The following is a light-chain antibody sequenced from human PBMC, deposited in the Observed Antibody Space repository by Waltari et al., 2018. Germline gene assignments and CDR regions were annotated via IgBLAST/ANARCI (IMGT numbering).Light chain of an antibody. CDR1: KTISNY. J-gene: IGKJ3*01. Sequence: DIQMTQSPSSLSASVGDRVTITCQASKTISNYLNWHQQKPGKAPKLLIYDSSNLETGVPARGSGSGSGTDFTVTISSLQPEDIATDDCQQYDNLLFTFGPGTKVDIK. CDR3: QQYDNLLFT. CDR2: DSS. V-gene: IGKV1-33*01.